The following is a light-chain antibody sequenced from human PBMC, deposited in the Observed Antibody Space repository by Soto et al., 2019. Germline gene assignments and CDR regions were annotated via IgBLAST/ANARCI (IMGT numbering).Light chain of an antibody. J-gene: IGKJ1*01. CDR3: QQRSNWPRT. V-gene: IGKV3-11*01. CDR2: DAS. Sequence: EIVLTQSPATLSLSPGERATFSCRASQSVSSYLAWYRQKPGQAPRLLIYDASNRATGIPARFSGSGSGTDFTLTISSLEPEDFAVYYCQQRSNWPRTFGQGTKVDIK. CDR1: QSVSSY.